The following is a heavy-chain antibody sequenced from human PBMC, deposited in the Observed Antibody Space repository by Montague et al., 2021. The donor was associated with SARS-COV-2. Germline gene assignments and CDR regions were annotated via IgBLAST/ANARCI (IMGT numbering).Heavy chain of an antibody. J-gene: IGHJ4*02. V-gene: IGHV3-23*01. CDR2: ISDSGGST. CDR1: GFTFSSYA. D-gene: IGHD3-22*01. CDR3: AKGGERITMIVVVITLADFDY. Sequence: SLRLSCAASGFTFSSYAMSWVRQAPGKGLEWVPRISDSGGSTYYADSVKGRFTISRDNSKNTLYLQMNSLRAEDTAVYYCAKGGERITMIVVVITLADFDYWGQGTLVTVSS.